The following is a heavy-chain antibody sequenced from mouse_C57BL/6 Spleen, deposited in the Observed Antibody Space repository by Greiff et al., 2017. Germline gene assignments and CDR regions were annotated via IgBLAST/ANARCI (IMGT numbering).Heavy chain of an antibody. CDR3: TREAIYDGYYVDAMDY. CDR2: ISSGGDYI. CDR1: GFTFSSYA. D-gene: IGHD2-3*01. Sequence: EVQLVESGEGLVKPGGSLKLSCAASGFTFSSYAMSWVRQTPEKRLEWVAYISSGGDYIYYADTVKGRFTISRDNARNTLYLQMSSLKSEDTAMYYCTREAIYDGYYVDAMDYWGQGTSVTVSS. V-gene: IGHV5-9-1*02. J-gene: IGHJ4*01.